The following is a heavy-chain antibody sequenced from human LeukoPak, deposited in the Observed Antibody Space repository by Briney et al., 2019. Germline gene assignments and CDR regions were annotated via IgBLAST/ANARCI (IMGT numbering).Heavy chain of an antibody. Sequence: SETLSPTCTVSGVSISSYYWTWIRQPAGKGLEWIGRIYTSGSTNYNPSLKSRISMSRDTSKNQLSLELNSVTVADTAVYYCARIYCSGGSCYCDYWGQGTLVTVSS. J-gene: IGHJ4*02. CDR1: GVSISSYY. CDR3: ARIYCSGGSCYCDY. D-gene: IGHD2-15*01. V-gene: IGHV4-4*07. CDR2: IYTSGST.